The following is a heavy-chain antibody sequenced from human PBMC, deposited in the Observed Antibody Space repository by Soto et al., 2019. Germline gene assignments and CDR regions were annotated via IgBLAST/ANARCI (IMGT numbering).Heavy chain of an antibody. CDR1: GFTFSSYA. D-gene: IGHD5-18*01. CDR2: ISYDGSNK. J-gene: IGHJ4*02. CDR3: ASFSTSVDTAMVIDFDY. V-gene: IGHV3-30-3*01. Sequence: TGGSLRLSCAASGFTFSSYAMHWVRQAPGKGLEWVAVISYDGSNKYYADSVKGRFTISRDNSKNTLYLQMNSLRAEDTAVYYCASFSTSVDTAMVIDFDYWGQGTLVTVSS.